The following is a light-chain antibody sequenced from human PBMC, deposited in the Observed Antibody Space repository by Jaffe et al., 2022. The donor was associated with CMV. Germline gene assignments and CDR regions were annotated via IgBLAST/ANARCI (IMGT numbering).Light chain of an antibody. CDR2: RNN. CDR1: SSNIGNNY. Sequence: QSVLTQPPSASGTPGQRVTISCSGSSSNIGNNYVYWYQQFPGTAPKLLIYRNNQRPSGVPDRFSGSKSGTSASLAISGLRSEDEADYHCAAWDDSLSGWVFGGGTKLTVL. J-gene: IGLJ3*02. CDR3: AAWDDSLSGWV. V-gene: IGLV1-47*01.